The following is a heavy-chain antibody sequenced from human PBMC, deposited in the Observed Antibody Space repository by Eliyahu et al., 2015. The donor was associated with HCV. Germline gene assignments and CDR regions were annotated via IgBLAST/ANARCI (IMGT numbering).Heavy chain of an antibody. CDR1: GFTFSTYE. J-gene: IGHJ6*02. Sequence: EVQLVESGGGLVQPGGSLRLSCAASGFTFSTYEMNWVRQAPGKGLEWVSYISRSGSSTYYADSVQGRLTISRDDAKNSLYLQMNSLRAEDTAVYDCARKPYSYSVMDVWGQGTTVTVSS. CDR2: ISRSGSST. CDR3: ARKPYSYSVMDV. V-gene: IGHV3-48*03.